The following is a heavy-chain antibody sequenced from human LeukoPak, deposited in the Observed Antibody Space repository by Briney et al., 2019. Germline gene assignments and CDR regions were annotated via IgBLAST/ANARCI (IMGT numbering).Heavy chain of an antibody. J-gene: IGHJ4*02. Sequence: GGSLRLSCAASGFTFSSYGMHWVRQAPGKGLEWVAVISYDGSNKYYADSVKGQFTISRDNSKSTLYLQMNSLRAEDTAAYYCAKDRWEVRGVLDYWGQGTLVTVSS. CDR3: AKDRWEVRGVLDY. V-gene: IGHV3-30*18. CDR1: GFTFSSYG. D-gene: IGHD3-10*01. CDR2: ISYDGSNK.